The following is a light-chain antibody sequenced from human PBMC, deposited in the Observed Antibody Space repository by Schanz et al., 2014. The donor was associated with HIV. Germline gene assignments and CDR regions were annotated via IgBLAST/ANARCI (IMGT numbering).Light chain of an antibody. CDR1: YTDIGAYNY. V-gene: IGLV2-14*03. J-gene: IGLJ1*01. CDR3: SSYTTSSTQV. Sequence: QSVLTQPASVSGSPGQSVTISCTGTYTDIGAYNYVSWYQQHPGRAPRLLIYGVNGRPSGISDRFSGSKSGTAASLTISGLQPEDEADYYCSSYTTSSTQVFGTGTKLTVL. CDR2: GVN.